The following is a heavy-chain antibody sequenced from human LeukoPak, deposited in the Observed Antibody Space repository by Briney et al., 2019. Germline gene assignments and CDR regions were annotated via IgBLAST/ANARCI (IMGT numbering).Heavy chain of an antibody. CDR1: GGTFSSYA. J-gene: IGHJ4*02. Sequence: SVKVSCKASGGTFSSYAISWVRQAPGQGLEWMGGIIPIFGTANYAQKFQGRVTITADESTSTAYMELSSLRSEDTAVYYCARSANNYYYDSSVYYSFDSGGRGPLVTFSS. D-gene: IGHD3-22*01. V-gene: IGHV1-69*13. CDR2: IIPIFGTA. CDR3: ARSANNYYYDSSVYYSFDS.